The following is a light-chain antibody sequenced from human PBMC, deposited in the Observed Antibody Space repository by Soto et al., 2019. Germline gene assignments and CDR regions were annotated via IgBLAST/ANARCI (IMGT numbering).Light chain of an antibody. CDR1: QSVSSN. J-gene: IGKJ4*01. CDR3: QQYNNLPLT. CDR2: GAS. Sequence: EVVMTQSPATLSVSLGDRATLSCRASQSVSSNLAWYQQKPGQAPRLLIYGASPRATGIPARFSGSGSGTEFTLTISSLQSEDFAVYSCQQYNNLPLTFGGGTKVEIK. V-gene: IGKV3-15*01.